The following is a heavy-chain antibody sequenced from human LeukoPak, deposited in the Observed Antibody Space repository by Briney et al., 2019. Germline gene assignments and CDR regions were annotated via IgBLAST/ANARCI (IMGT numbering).Heavy chain of an antibody. V-gene: IGHV4-34*01. CDR3: ARTVVVAATLSRGGYDY. D-gene: IGHD2-15*01. J-gene: IGHJ4*02. Sequence: PSGTLSLTCAVYGGSFSGYYWSWIRQPPGEGLEWIGEINHSGSTNYNPSLKSRVTISVDTSKNQFSLKLSSVTAADTAVYYCARTVVVAATLSRGGYDYWGQGTLVTVSS. CDR1: GGSFSGYY. CDR2: INHSGST.